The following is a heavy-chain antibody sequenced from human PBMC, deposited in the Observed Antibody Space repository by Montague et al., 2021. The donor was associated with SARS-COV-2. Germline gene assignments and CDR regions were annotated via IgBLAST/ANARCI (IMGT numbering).Heavy chain of an antibody. D-gene: IGHD1-26*01. J-gene: IGHJ6*03. V-gene: IGHV4-34*01. CDR2: INHSGTT. CDR3: ASGDDNGSGYVDV. Sequence: SETLSLTCAVFDGSFSDFYWSWIRQPPGKGLEWIGEINHSGTTYYNPSLKSRVTISVDTSKNQFSLKLNSVTAADAAVYYCASGDDNGSGYVDVWGKGTTVTVSS. CDR1: DGSFSDFY.